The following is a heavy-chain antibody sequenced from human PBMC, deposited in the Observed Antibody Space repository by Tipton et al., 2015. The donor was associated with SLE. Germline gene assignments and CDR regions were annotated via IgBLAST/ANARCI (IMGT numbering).Heavy chain of an antibody. CDR3: ARSHSSNWYGGVLDY. D-gene: IGHD6-13*01. V-gene: IGHV4-34*01. Sequence: LRLSCAVYGGSFSVHYWSWSWIRQPPGKGLEWIGEFYHSGKTNYNPSLKSRLTISVDKSKNQFSLNLTSVTAADTAVYYCARSHSSNWYGGVLDYWGQGTLVTVSS. CDR1: GGSFSVHY. CDR2: FYHSGKT. J-gene: IGHJ4*02.